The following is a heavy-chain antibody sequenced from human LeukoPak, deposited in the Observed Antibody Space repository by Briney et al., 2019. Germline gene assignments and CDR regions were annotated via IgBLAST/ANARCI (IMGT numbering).Heavy chain of an antibody. Sequence: SETLSLTCAVYGGSFSGYYWSWIRQPPGKGLEWIGEINHSGSTNYNPSLKSRVTISVDTSKNLFSLKLTSVTAADTAVYYCARHGGWLAGARNWGQGTLVTVSS. CDR3: ARHGGWLAGARN. CDR2: INHSGST. J-gene: IGHJ4*02. D-gene: IGHD6-19*01. CDR1: GGSFSGYY. V-gene: IGHV4-34*01.